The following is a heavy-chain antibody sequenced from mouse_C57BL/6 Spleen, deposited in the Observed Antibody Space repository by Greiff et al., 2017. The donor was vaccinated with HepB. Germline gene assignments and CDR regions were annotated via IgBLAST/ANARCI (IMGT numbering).Heavy chain of an antibody. CDR3: ARPYYDSYYFDY. CDR2: IDPSDSYT. V-gene: IGHV1-59*01. Sequence: QVQLQQPGAELVRPGTSVKLSCKASGYTFTSYWMHWVKQRPGQGLEWIGVIDPSDSYTNYNQKFKGKATLTVDTSSSTAYMQLSSLTSEDSAVYYCARPYYDSYYFDYWGQGTTLTVSS. J-gene: IGHJ2*01. CDR1: GYTFTSYW. D-gene: IGHD2-4*01.